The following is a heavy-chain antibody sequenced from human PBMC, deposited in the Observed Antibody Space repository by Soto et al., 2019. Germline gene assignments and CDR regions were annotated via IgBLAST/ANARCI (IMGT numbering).Heavy chain of an antibody. Sequence: GESLKISCKGSGYSFTSYWIGWVRQMPGKGLEWMGIIYPGDSDTRYSPSFQGQVTISADKSISTAYLQWSSLKASDTAMYYCAIPRYYYGSEPAEYFQHWGQGTLVTVSS. CDR3: AIPRYYYGSEPAEYFQH. V-gene: IGHV5-51*01. CDR2: IYPGDSDT. CDR1: GYSFTSYW. D-gene: IGHD3-10*01. J-gene: IGHJ1*01.